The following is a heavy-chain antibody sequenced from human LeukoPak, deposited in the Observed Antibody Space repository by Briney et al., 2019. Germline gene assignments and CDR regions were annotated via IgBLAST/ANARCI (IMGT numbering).Heavy chain of an antibody. CDR2: MGSSGDSI. CDR1: GFTFSDYY. CDR3: AKSGSIWYYFDS. V-gene: IGHV3-11*01. Sequence: PGGSLRLSCAASGFTFSDYYMSWIRQAPGKGLEWVSYMGSSGDSIYYADSVKGRFTISRDNAKNSLYLQMNSLRAEDTAVYYCAKSGSIWYYFDSWGQGTLVTVSS. J-gene: IGHJ4*02. D-gene: IGHD6-13*01.